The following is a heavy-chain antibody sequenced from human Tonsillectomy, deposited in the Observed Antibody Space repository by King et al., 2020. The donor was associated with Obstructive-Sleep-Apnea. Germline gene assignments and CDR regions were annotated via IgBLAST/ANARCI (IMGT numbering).Heavy chain of an antibody. CDR1: GFIFSSYD. V-gene: IGHV3-30*03. J-gene: IGHJ4*02. D-gene: IGHD3-10*01. Sequence: VQLVESGGGVVQPGRSLRLSCAASGFIFSSYDIHWVRQAPGKGLEWVAVISYDGSNQYSADSVKGRFTISRDNSKNTLYLQMNSLRAEDTAVYYCAVTMVRGAPWGYFDYWGQGTLVAVSS. CDR3: AVTMVRGAPWGYFDY. CDR2: ISYDGSNQ.